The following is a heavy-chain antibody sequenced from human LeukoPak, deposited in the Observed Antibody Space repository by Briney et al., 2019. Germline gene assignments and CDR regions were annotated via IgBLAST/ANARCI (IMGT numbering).Heavy chain of an antibody. D-gene: IGHD2/OR15-2a*01. J-gene: IGHJ4*02. Sequence: GGSLRLSCAASGFTFSTYAMGWVRQAPGKGLEWVSMITDSGDNTYDADSVEGRFTTSSDHSKNTLYLQMNSLRAEDTAVYYCAKGGRLSDYWGQGTLVTVSS. CDR2: ITDSGDNT. CDR1: GFTFSTYA. CDR3: AKGGRLSDY. V-gene: IGHV3-23*01.